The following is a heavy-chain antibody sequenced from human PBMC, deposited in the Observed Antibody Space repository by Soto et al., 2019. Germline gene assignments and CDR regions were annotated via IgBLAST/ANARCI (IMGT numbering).Heavy chain of an antibody. D-gene: IGHD3-9*01. CDR1: GGSISSYY. CDR2: IYYSGST. V-gene: IGHV4-59*01. Sequence: SETLSLTCTVSGGSISSYYWSWIRQPPGKGLEWIGYIYYSGSTNYNPSLKSRVTISVDTSKNQFSLKLSSVTAADTAVYYCASVPTSDILTGYTTWGQATLVTVSS. J-gene: IGHJ5*02. CDR3: ASVPTSDILTGYTT.